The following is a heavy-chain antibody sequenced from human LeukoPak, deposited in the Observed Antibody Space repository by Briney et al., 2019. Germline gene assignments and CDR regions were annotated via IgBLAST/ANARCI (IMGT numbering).Heavy chain of an antibody. Sequence: ASVRVSCKASGYTFTSYGISWVRQAPGQGLEWMGWISAYNGNTNYAQKLQGRVTMTTDTSTSTAYMELRSLRSDDTAVYYCARSTMVRGTNWFDPWGQGTLVTVSS. CDR1: GYTFTSYG. D-gene: IGHD3-10*01. J-gene: IGHJ5*02. CDR3: ARSTMVRGTNWFDP. V-gene: IGHV1-18*01. CDR2: ISAYNGNT.